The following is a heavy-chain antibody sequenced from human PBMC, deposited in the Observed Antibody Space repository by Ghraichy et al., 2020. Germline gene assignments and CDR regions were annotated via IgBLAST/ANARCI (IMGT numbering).Heavy chain of an antibody. Sequence: SLNISCTVSGGPISSINIGGFYWSWIRQHPGKGLEWIGYIYYSGSTYYNPSLKSRVTISVDTSKNQFSLNLNSVTAADTDVYYCARSFSAVVGPPKANWFDSVGQGTLVTVSS. CDR1: GGPISSINIGGFY. CDR2: IYYSGST. D-gene: IGHD2-2*01. V-gene: IGHV4-31*03. CDR3: ARSFSAVVGPPKANWFDS. J-gene: IGHJ5*01.